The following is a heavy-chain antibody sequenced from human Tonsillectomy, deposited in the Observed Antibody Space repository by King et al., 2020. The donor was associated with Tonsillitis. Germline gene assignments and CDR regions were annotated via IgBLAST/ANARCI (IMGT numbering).Heavy chain of an antibody. J-gene: IGHJ6*02. CDR3: ARDRCSGGTCYSSSPYGMDV. V-gene: IGHV4-59*01. D-gene: IGHD2-15*01. CDR2: IYYNGST. CDR1: GVSITNYY. Sequence: VQLQESGPGLVKPSETLSLTCTVSGVSITNYYWSWIRQPPGRGLEWIGFIYYNGSTNYNPSLKSRVTISVDTSKKYFSLNLRSVTAADTAVYYCARDRCSGGTCYSSSPYGMDVWGQGTTVTVSS.